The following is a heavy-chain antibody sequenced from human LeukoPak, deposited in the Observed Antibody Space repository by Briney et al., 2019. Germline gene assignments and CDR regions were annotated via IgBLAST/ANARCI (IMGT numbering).Heavy chain of an antibody. Sequence: SVKVSCKASGGTFSSYAISWVRQAPGQGLEWMGGIIPIFGTANYVQKFQGRVTITADEATSAAYLELSSLRSEDTAVYDCARGEGGDNHYFDYWRRGTQVTVSS. CDR2: IIPIFGTA. J-gene: IGHJ4*02. D-gene: IGHD2-21*01. CDR3: ARGEGGDNHYFDY. CDR1: GGTFSSYA. V-gene: IGHV1-69*13.